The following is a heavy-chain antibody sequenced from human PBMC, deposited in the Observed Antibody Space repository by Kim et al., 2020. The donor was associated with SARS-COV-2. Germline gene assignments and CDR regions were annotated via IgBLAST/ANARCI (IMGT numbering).Heavy chain of an antibody. D-gene: IGHD3-10*01. Sequence: GGSLRLSCAASGFTFSSYAMSWVRQAPGKGLEWVSAISGSGGSTYYADSVKGRFTISRDNSKNTLYLQMNSLRAEDTAVYYCAKAPSSVTMVRGAVDYWGQGTLVTVSS. J-gene: IGHJ4*02. V-gene: IGHV3-23*01. CDR2: ISGSGGST. CDR3: AKAPSSVTMVRGAVDY. CDR1: GFTFSSYA.